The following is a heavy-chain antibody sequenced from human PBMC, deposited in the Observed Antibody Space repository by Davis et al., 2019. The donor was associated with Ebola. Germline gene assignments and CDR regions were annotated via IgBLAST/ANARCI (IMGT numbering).Heavy chain of an antibody. Sequence: ESLKISCAASGFTFSSYSMNWVRQAPGKGLEWVSYISSSSSTIYYADSVKGRFTISRDNAKNSLYLQMNSLKTEDTAVYYCTTTTVTSDYWGQGTLVTVSS. V-gene: IGHV3-48*01. CDR1: GFTFSSYS. CDR3: TTTTVTSDY. D-gene: IGHD4-17*01. CDR2: ISSSSSTI. J-gene: IGHJ4*02.